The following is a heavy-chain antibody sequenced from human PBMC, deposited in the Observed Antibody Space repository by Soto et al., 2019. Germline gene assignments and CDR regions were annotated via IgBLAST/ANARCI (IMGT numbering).Heavy chain of an antibody. D-gene: IGHD3-10*01. CDR1: GGSIRSSSYY. V-gene: IGHV4-39*01. CDR3: ARPGNYGSGSYLYYLDY. Sequence: SETLSLTYTGSGGSIRSSSYYWGWIRHAPGKGLEWIWSIYYSGSTYYNPSLKSRVTISVDTSKNQFSLKLSSVTAADTAVYYCARPGNYGSGSYLYYLDYWGQGTLVS. J-gene: IGHJ4*02. CDR2: IYYSGST.